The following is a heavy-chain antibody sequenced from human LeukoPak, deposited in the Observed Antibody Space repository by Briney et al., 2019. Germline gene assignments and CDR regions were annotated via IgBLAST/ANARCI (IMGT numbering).Heavy chain of an antibody. J-gene: IGHJ4*02. CDR1: GFTFSSYG. Sequence: GGSLGLSCAASGFTFSSYGMHWIRQAPGKGLEWVSYISSSGSTIYYADSVKGRFTISRDNAKNSLYLQMNSLRAEDTAVYYCARARRYCSGGSCYYFDYWGQGTLVTVSS. CDR2: ISSSGSTI. D-gene: IGHD2-15*01. CDR3: ARARRYCSGGSCYYFDY. V-gene: IGHV3-48*04.